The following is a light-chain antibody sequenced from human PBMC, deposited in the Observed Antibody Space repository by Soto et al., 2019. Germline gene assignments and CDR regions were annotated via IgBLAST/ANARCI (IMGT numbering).Light chain of an antibody. CDR1: QSISNW. Sequence: DIQMTHSPSTLSASVGDRVTITCRASQSISNWLAWYQQKPGKAPYLLIYKASRLESGVPSRFSGSTSGTEFTLTISSLQPDDFATYYCQQYQSFPYTFGQGTKLEIK. V-gene: IGKV1-5*03. CDR2: KAS. J-gene: IGKJ2*01. CDR3: QQYQSFPYT.